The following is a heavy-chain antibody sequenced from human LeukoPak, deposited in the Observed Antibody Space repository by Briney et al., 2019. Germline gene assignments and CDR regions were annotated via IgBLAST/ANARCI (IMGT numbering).Heavy chain of an antibody. Sequence: GGSLRLSCAASGFTFSSFGMPWVRQAPGKGLEWVAFIGCYGNNKYDADSVKGRFTISRDNSKNTLYLQMNSLRPEDTAMYYCAKADGGAITGRALDYWGQGTLVTVSS. CDR3: AKADGGAITGRALDY. CDR2: IGCYGNNK. CDR1: GFTFSSFG. V-gene: IGHV3-30*02. J-gene: IGHJ4*02. D-gene: IGHD1-26*01.